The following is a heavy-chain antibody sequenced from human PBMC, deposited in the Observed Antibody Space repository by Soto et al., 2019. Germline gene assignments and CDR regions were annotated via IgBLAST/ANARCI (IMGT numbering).Heavy chain of an antibody. Sequence: PGESLKISCKGSGYSFTSYWISWVRQMPGKGLEWMGRIDPSDSYTNYSPSFQGHVTISADKSISTAYLQWSSLKASDTAMYYCARRRGYCSSTSCQNDPWGQGTLVTVS. CDR3: ARRRGYCSSTSCQNDP. CDR2: IDPSDSYT. CDR1: GYSFTSYW. V-gene: IGHV5-10-1*01. D-gene: IGHD2-2*01. J-gene: IGHJ5*02.